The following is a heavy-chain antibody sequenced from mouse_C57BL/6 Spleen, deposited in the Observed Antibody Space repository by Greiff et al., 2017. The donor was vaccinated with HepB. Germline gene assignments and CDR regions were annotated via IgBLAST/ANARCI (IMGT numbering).Heavy chain of an antibody. Sequence: EVQVVESGGDLVKPGGPLKLSCAASGFTFSSYGMSWVRQTPDKRLEWVATISSGGSYTYYPDSVKGRFTISRDNAKNTLYLQMSSLKSEDTAKYYCARHYYGSSAFSLDYWGQGTTLTVSS. V-gene: IGHV5-6*01. CDR1: GFTFSSYG. CDR2: ISSGGSYT. CDR3: ARHYYGSSAFSLDY. J-gene: IGHJ2*01. D-gene: IGHD1-1*01.